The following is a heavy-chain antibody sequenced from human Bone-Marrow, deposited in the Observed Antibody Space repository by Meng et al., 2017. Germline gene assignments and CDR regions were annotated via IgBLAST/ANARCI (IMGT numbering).Heavy chain of an antibody. Sequence: GGSLRLSCAASGVTFSSYWMSWVRQAPGKGLEWVANIKQDGSEKYYVDSVKGRFTISRDNAKNSLYLQMNSLRAEDTAVYYCARESSVVVVVAAKDYYYGMDVWGQGTTVTVSS. CDR1: GVTFSSYW. D-gene: IGHD2-15*01. CDR2: IKQDGSEK. CDR3: ARESSVVVVVAAKDYYYGMDV. J-gene: IGHJ6*02. V-gene: IGHV3-7*01.